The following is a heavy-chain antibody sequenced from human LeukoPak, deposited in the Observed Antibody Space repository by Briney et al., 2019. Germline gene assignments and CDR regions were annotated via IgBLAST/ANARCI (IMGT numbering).Heavy chain of an antibody. J-gene: IGHJ4*02. Sequence: GGSLRLSCAASGFTFSSYAMSWVRQAPGKGLEWVSAISGSGGSTYHADSVKGRFTISRDNSKNTLYLQMNSLRAEDTAVYYCAKGWAYAMYYFDYWGQGTLVTVSS. V-gene: IGHV3-23*01. CDR2: ISGSGGST. D-gene: IGHD2-8*01. CDR1: GFTFSSYA. CDR3: AKGWAYAMYYFDY.